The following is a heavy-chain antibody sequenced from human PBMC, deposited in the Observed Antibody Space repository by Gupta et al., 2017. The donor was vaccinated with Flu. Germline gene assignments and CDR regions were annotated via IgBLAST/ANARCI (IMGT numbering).Heavy chain of an antibody. CDR2: ISSSGVT. CDR3: ATGHWAK. V-gene: IGHV3-48*03. Sequence: SLRLSCAASGLTLSSYDMSWVRQAPGRGLEWVSFISSSGVTYYGDPVRGRFTISRDNAKNSLYLQMSGMRDEDTAVYYCATGHWAKWGQGTLVTVSS. CDR1: GLTLSSYD. J-gene: IGHJ4*02. D-gene: IGHD3-16*01.